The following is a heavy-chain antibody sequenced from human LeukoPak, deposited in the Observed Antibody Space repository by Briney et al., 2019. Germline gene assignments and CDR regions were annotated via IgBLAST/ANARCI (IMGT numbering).Heavy chain of an antibody. Sequence: GGSLRLSCAASGFSYSSYATSWVRHAPGKGLEWVSVTHSGGSTYYAASVKGRFTISRDNTKNTQYLQMDSLRADDTAVYCCATKRVYSYGLDYWGQGTLVTVSS. J-gene: IGHJ4*02. D-gene: IGHD5-18*01. CDR1: GFSYSSYA. V-gene: IGHV3-23*01. CDR2: THSGGST. CDR3: ATKRVYSYGLDY.